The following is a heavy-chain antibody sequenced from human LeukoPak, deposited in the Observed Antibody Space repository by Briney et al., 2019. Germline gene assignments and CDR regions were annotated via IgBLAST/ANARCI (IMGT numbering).Heavy chain of an antibody. J-gene: IGHJ1*01. D-gene: IGHD3-22*01. CDR2: IKSDGSA. V-gene: IGHV3-74*01. Sequence: GGSLRLSCAASGFTFSTYWMHWVRHAPGKGLVWVSRIKSDGSANYADAVKGRFTISRDNANNTLSLQMNSLRPEDTGVYYCARAPSEIGGYYPEYFRHWGQGTLVTVSS. CDR1: GFTFSTYW. CDR3: ARAPSEIGGYYPEYFRH.